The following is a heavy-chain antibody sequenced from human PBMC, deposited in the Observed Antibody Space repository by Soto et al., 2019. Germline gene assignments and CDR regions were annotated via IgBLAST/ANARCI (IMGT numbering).Heavy chain of an antibody. CDR2: IYYSGST. V-gene: IGHV4-59*08. CDR1: GGSISSYY. J-gene: IGHJ4*02. Sequence: SETLSLTCTFSGGSISSYYWSWIRQPPGKGLEWIGYIYYSGSTNYNPSLKSRVTISVDTSKDQFSLKLSSVTAADTAVYYCARAPIDYWGQGTLVTVSS. CDR3: ARAPIDY.